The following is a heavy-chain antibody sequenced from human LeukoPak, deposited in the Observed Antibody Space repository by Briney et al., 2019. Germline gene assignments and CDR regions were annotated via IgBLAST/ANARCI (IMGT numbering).Heavy chain of an antibody. CDR1: GGSFSGYY. D-gene: IGHD1/OR15-1a*01. CDR2: INHSGST. CDR3: ARVGTAALNILDY. V-gene: IGHV4-34*01. Sequence: SETLSLTCAVYGGSFSGYYWSWIRQPPGKGLEWIGEINHSGSTNYNPSLKSRVTISVDTSKNQFSLKLSSVTAADTAVYFCARVGTAALNILDYWGQGTLVTVSS. J-gene: IGHJ4*02.